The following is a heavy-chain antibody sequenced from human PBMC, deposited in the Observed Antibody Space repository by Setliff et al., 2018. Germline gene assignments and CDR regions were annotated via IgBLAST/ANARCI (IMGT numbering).Heavy chain of an antibody. Sequence: GGSLRLSCAASGFTFSSYWMHWVRQAPGRGLVWVSRINSDGSTTNYADSVKGRFTISRDNAKNTLYLQMTSLRAEDTAVYYCARDPCCESKKYYGMDVWGQGTTVTVSS. CDR2: INSDGSTT. J-gene: IGHJ6*02. D-gene: IGHD2-15*01. CDR1: GFTFSSYW. V-gene: IGHV3-74*01. CDR3: ARDPCCESKKYYGMDV.